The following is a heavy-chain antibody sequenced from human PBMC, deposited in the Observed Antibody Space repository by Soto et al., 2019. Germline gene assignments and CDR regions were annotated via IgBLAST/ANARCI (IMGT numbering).Heavy chain of an antibody. D-gene: IGHD6-13*01. CDR1: GFTFSSYA. J-gene: IGHJ4*02. Sequence: GWSLRLSCTASGFTFSSYAMHWVRQAPGKGLEYVSSISSNGGSTYYANSVKGRFTISRDNSKNTLYLQMGSLRAEDMAVYYCARQSYSSYYFDYWGQGTMGTVSS. CDR2: ISSNGGST. V-gene: IGHV3-64*01. CDR3: ARQSYSSYYFDY.